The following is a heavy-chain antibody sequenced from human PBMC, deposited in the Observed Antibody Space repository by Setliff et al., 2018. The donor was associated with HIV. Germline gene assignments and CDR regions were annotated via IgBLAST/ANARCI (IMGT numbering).Heavy chain of an antibody. CDR1: GFTFSDYS. CDR2: ISRSSSLV. J-gene: IGHJ4*02. D-gene: IGHD1-26*01. CDR3: TKREAGAKPFDY. V-gene: IGHV3-21*05. Sequence: GGSLRLSCVGSGFTFSDYSLNWVRQAPGRGLEWVSYISRSSSLVYQADSVKGRFIISRDNSKNMLYLQMNSLRAEDTALYYCTKREAGAKPFDYWGRGTLVTVSS.